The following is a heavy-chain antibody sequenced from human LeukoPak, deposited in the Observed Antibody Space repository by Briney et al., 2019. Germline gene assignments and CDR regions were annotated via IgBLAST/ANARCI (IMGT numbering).Heavy chain of an antibody. D-gene: IGHD6-13*01. CDR3: ARSGYGSRWYFFDH. V-gene: IGHV3-48*02. CDR1: GFIFSTYS. CDR2: ISSSSSSI. Sequence: GGSLRLSCAASGFIFSTYSINWVRQAPGKGLEWVSHISSSSSSIYYADSVKGRFTISRDNAKNSLYLQMNSLRDEDTAVYYCARSGYGSRWYFFDHWGQGTLVTVSS. J-gene: IGHJ4*02.